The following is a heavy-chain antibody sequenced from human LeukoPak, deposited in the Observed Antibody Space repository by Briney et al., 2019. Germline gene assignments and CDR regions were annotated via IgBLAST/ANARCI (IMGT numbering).Heavy chain of an antibody. D-gene: IGHD3-10*01. CDR2: THYRSKWFT. CDR1: GDSVSGKSVA. V-gene: IGHV6-1*01. J-gene: IGHJ4*02. Sequence: SQTLSLTCAISGDSVSGKSVAWNWIRQSPSRGLEWLGRTHYRSKWFTDYAVSVKGRISINPDTSKNQFSLQMNSVTPEDTAVYYCARATVRVYDYWGQGTLVTVSS. CDR3: ARATVRVYDY.